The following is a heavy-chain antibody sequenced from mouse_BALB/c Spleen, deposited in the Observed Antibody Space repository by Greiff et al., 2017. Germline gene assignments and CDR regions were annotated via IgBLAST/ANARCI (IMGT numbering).Heavy chain of an antibody. CDR1: GYTFTSYW. D-gene: IGHD1-1*01. CDR2: IDPSDSYT. CDR3: ARLAITTPWYFDV. Sequence: QVQLQQPGAELVKPGASVKISCKASGYTFTSYWMNWVKQRPGQGLEWIGEIDPSDSYTNNNQKFKDKATLTVDKSSSTAYMQLSSLTSEDSAVYYCARLAITTPWYFDVWGAGTTVTVSS. V-gene: IGHV1S126*01. J-gene: IGHJ1*01.